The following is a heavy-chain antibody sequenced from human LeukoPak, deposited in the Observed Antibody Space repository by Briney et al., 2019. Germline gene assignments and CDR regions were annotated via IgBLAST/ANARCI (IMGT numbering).Heavy chain of an antibody. Sequence: PGGTLRLSCSASGFTFTTYGMNWVRQAPGKGLEWVSGIGGSGIRTYYADSVKGRFTISRDNAKNSLYLQMNSLRAEDTAVYYCARKNGLDYWGQGTLVTVSS. CDR2: IGGSGIRT. V-gene: IGHV3-21*01. CDR1: GFTFTTYG. CDR3: ARKNGLDY. J-gene: IGHJ4*02.